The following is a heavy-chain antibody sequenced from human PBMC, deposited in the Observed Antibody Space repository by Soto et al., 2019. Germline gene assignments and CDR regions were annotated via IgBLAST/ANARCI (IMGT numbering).Heavy chain of an antibody. CDR2: VNPGGYST. D-gene: IGHD5-12*01. CDR1: GFTFTSYS. V-gene: IGHV3-23*01. Sequence: EVQLLQSGGGLVQPGGSLRLSCAASGFTFTSYSMTWVRQTPGKGLEWVAAVNPGGYSTYYADPVKGRFTISRDNSNKTLYLQMNSLRAEDTAVYYCAKDLRAGSGYDFDYRDQGTLVTVSS. CDR3: AKDLRAGSGYDFDY. J-gene: IGHJ4*02.